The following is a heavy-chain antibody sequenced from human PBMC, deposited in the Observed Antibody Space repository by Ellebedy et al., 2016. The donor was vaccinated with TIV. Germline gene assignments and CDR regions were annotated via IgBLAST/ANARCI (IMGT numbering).Heavy chain of an antibody. CDR1: GFTFNSYA. D-gene: IGHD6-19*01. J-gene: IGHJ4*02. CDR2: ISNTGSRT. CDR3: TKGRGGGSDSSAPRYYFDS. Sequence: GESLKISCAASGFTFNSYAMSWVRQAPGKGLEWVSTISNTGSRTYYADSVEGRFIISRDSSKRTLYLQMNSLRAEDTAVYYCTKGRGGGSDSSAPRYYFDSWGLGTLVTVSS. V-gene: IGHV3-23*01.